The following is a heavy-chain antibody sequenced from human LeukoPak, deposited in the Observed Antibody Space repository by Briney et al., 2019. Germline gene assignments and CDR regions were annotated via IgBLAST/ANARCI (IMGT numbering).Heavy chain of an antibody. CDR1: GFIFSSFT. J-gene: IGHJ4*02. CDR2: ISSSRKSI. D-gene: IGHD4-17*01. Sequence: GGSLTLSCAASGFIFSSFTMNWVRQAPGKGLEWVSSISSSRKSIYYTDSVKGRFTISRDNAKNSLFLQMDMLGAEDTAQYCCTRGSYGDYGYWGQGTLVTVSS. V-gene: IGHV3-21*01. CDR3: TRGSYGDYGY.